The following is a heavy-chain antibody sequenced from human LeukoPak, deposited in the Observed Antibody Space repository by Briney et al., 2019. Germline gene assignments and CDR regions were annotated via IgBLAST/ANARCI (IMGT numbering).Heavy chain of an antibody. D-gene: IGHD3-16*01. CDR2: VNANHGKT. V-gene: IGHV1-18*01. CDR3: SRDSTFGAAVDFNF. CDR1: GYNFPPFS. Sequence: SVKVPCKPSGYNFPPFSIVWVRPAPGQGLEWMGWVNANHGKTHYAQKFHDRVTMTTDASTNTAYMELRGLKSDDTAMYYCSRDSTFGAAVDFNFWGQGTLVTVSS. J-gene: IGHJ4*02.